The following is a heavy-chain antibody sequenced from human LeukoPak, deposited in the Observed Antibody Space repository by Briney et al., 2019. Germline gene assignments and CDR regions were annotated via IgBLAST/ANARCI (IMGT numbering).Heavy chain of an antibody. CDR3: AKDQYYGSGSYLGDY. D-gene: IGHD3-10*01. V-gene: IGHV3-30*18. CDR2: ISYDGSNK. J-gene: IGHJ4*02. CDR1: GFTFSSYG. Sequence: PGGSLRLSCAASGFTFSSYGMHWVRQAPGKGLEWVAVISYDGSNKYYADSVKGRFTISRDNSKNTLYLQMNSLRAEDTAVYYCAKDQYYGSGSYLGDYWGQGTLVTVSS.